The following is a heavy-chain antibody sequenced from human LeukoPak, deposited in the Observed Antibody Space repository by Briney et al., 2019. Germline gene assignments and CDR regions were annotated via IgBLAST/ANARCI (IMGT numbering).Heavy chain of an antibody. V-gene: IGHV3-74*01. CDR3: ARDHGTVTTAYSWFDP. J-gene: IGHJ5*02. CDR2: INGDGGVT. Sequence: GGSLRLSCAASGFTFSSSWMHWVRQAQGKGLVWVSRINGDGGVTNYADSVKGRFTISRDNAKNTLYLQMNSLSAEDTAVYYCARDHGTVTTAYSWFDPWGQGTLVTVSS. D-gene: IGHD4-17*01. CDR1: GFTFSSSW.